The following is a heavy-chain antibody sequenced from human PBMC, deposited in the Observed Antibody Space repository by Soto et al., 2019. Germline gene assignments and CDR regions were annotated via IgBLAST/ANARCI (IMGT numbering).Heavy chain of an antibody. CDR2: IYYSGST. Sequence: SETLSLTCTVSGGSISSYYWSWIRQPPGKGLEWIGYIYYSGSTNYNPSLKSRVTISVDTSKNQFSLKLSSVTAADTAGYYCARWLGEGVRGLRRGRQYYYGMDVWGQGTTVTVSS. V-gene: IGHV4-59*01. J-gene: IGHJ6*02. CDR3: ARWLGEGVRGLRRGRQYYYGMDV. CDR1: GGSISSYY. D-gene: IGHD3-10*01.